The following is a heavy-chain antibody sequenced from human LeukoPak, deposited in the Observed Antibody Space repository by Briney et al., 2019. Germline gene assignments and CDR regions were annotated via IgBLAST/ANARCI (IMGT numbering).Heavy chain of an antibody. Sequence: GGSLRLSCTGSGLSFSSYGMSWVRQPPGKGLEWVSAISGSSGSTFYADSVKGRFTISRDNSKNTLYLQMNSLRAEDTAVYYCATLSTYYDFWSTINYYYYGMDVWGQGTTVTVSS. CDR2: ISGSSGST. J-gene: IGHJ6*02. CDR1: GLSFSSYG. D-gene: IGHD3-3*01. CDR3: ATLSTYYDFWSTINYYYYGMDV. V-gene: IGHV3-23*01.